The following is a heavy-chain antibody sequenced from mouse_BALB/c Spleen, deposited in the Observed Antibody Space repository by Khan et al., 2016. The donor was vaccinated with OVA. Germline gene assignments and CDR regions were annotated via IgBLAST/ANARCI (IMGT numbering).Heavy chain of an antibody. CDR3: ASGLDY. CDR2: ISYSGST. V-gene: IGHV3-2*02. Sequence: EVQLQESGPGLVKPSQSLSLTCTVTGYSITSDYAWNWIRQFPGNKLEWMGYISYSGSTSYTPSLKGRISITRDTSKNQFFLQLNSVTTEDTATSYCASGLDYWGQGTLVTVSA. J-gene: IGHJ3*01. CDR1: GYSITSDYA.